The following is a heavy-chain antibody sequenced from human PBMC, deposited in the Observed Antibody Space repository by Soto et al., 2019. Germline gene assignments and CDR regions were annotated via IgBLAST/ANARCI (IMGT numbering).Heavy chain of an antibody. CDR3: ARDIVVGSFDY. V-gene: IGHV3-33*01. J-gene: IGHJ4*02. D-gene: IGHD2-15*01. CDR1: GFTFSSYA. CDR2: IWYDGSNK. Sequence: PGGSLRLSCAASGFTFSSYAMHWVRQAPGKGLEWVAVIWYDGSNKFYVDSVKGRFTISRDNSENTLYLQMNSLRAEDTAVYYCARDIVVGSFDYWGQGTLVTVSS.